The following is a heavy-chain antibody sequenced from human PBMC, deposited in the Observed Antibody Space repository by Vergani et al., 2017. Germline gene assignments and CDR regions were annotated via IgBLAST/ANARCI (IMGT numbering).Heavy chain of an antibody. D-gene: IGHD4-17*01. V-gene: IGHV3-23*01. CDR2: IGGSGVHT. CDR3: AKSAFSDYSSLHHFYYMDV. CDR1: GFTFSSYA. Sequence: EVQLLESGGGLLQPGGSLRLSCAASGFTFSSYAMSWVRQAPGKALEWVSLIGGSGVHTYYADSVKGRFTISRDNSKNTLYLQMNSLRAEDTAVYYCAKSAFSDYSSLHHFYYMDVWGKGTTVTVSS. J-gene: IGHJ6*03.